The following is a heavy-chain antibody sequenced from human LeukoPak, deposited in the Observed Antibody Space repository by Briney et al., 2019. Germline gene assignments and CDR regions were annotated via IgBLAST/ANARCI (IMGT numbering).Heavy chain of an antibody. V-gene: IGHV1-2*02. J-gene: IGHJ4*02. CDR2: INPNSGST. CDR3: ARAPYDSSGYWAY. D-gene: IGHD3-22*01. CDR1: GYTFTGYY. Sequence: ASVKVSCKASGYTFTGYYMHWVRQAPGQGLEWMGWINPNSGSTNYAQKFQGRVTMTRDTSISTAYMELSRLRSDDTAVYYCARAPYDSSGYWAYRGQGTLVTVSS.